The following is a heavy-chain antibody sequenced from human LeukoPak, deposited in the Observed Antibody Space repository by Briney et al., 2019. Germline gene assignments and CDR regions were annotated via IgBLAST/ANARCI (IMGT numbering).Heavy chain of an antibody. Sequence: SETLSLTCAVYGGSFSGYYWSWIRQPPGKGLEWIGEINHSGSTNYNPSLKSRVTISVDTSKNQFSLKLSSVTAADTAVYYCARGRVVVPVAMSVGGNWFDPWGQGTLVTVSS. D-gene: IGHD2-2*01. J-gene: IGHJ5*02. CDR2: INHSGST. CDR3: ARGRVVVPVAMSVGGNWFDP. V-gene: IGHV4-34*01. CDR1: GGSFSGYY.